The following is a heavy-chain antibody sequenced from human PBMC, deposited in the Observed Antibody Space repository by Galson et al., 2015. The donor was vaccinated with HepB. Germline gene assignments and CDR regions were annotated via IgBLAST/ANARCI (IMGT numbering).Heavy chain of an antibody. CDR1: GFTFSNYA. CDR3: AKDDDGYNLAVWY. Sequence: SLRLSCAASGFTFSNYAMTWVRQAPGKGLEWVSAISGSGGSTYYADSVRGRFTISRDNSKNTLYLQMNSLRAEDTAVYYCAKDDDGYNLAVWYWGQGTLVTVSS. V-gene: IGHV3-23*01. D-gene: IGHD5-24*01. J-gene: IGHJ4*02. CDR2: ISGSGGST.